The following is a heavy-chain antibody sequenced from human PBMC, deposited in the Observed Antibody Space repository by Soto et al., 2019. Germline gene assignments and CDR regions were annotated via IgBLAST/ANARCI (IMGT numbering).Heavy chain of an antibody. CDR2: FNYSGNT. V-gene: IGHV4-39*01. D-gene: IGHD5-12*01. CDR1: GGSIISSSYY. CDR3: ARNVSVSGYEYYFDQ. Sequence: QLQLQESGPGLVQPSETLSLTCTVSGGSIISSSYYWAWIRQPPGKGLELLENFNYSGNTYYNPSLEGRVAISVDTSKNQFALKLAAVTAVDTAVYYCARNVSVSGYEYYFDQWGQGTLVTVSS. J-gene: IGHJ4*02.